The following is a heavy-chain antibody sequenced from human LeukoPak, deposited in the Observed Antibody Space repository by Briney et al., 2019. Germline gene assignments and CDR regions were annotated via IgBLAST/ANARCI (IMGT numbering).Heavy chain of an antibody. D-gene: IGHD6-13*01. CDR2: ISGSGGST. CDR1: GFTFSSYA. V-gene: IGHV3-23*01. Sequence: PGGSLRLSCAASGFTFSSYAMSWVRQAPGKGLEWVSAISGSGGSTYYADSVKGRFTISRDNSKNTLYLQMNSLRAEDTAVYYCATTQQQPGNYFDYWGQGTLVTVSS. CDR3: ATTQQQPGNYFDY. J-gene: IGHJ4*02.